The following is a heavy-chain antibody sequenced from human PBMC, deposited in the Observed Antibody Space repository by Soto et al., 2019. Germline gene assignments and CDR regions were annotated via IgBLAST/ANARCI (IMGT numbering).Heavy chain of an antibody. D-gene: IGHD6-13*01. Sequence: QVQLVQSGAEVQKPGSSVKVSCKASGGTFSSYAISWVRQAPGQGLEWMGGIIPIFGTANYAQKFQGRVTITADESTSTAYMELSSLRSEDTAVYYCARPSWVAAAGDNWYFDLWGRGTLVTVSS. CDR2: IIPIFGTA. J-gene: IGHJ2*01. CDR3: ARPSWVAAAGDNWYFDL. V-gene: IGHV1-69*19. CDR1: GGTFSSYA.